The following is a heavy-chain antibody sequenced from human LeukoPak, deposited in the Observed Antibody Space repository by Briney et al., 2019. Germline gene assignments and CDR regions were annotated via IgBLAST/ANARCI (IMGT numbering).Heavy chain of an antibody. J-gene: IGHJ4*02. CDR2: IYYSGST. CDR1: GFTFSTYS. Sequence: GSLRLSCAASGFTFSTYSMNWIRQPPGKGLEWIGSIYYSGSTYYNPSLKSRVTISVDTSKNQFSLKLSSVTAADTAVYYCAREHSSGWAATRDYFDYWGQGTLVTVSS. D-gene: IGHD6-19*01. CDR3: AREHSSGWAATRDYFDY. V-gene: IGHV4-39*02.